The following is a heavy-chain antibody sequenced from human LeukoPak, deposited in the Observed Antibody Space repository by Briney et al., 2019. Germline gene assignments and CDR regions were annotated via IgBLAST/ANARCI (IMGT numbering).Heavy chain of an antibody. CDR2: ISSSSGTI. Sequence: GGSLRLSCAASGFTFSNAWMNRVRQAPGKGLEWVSYISSSSGTIYYGDSVKGRFTISRDNVKKSLYLQMNSLRAEDTAVYYCTKTANYNDNSGYYDHFDYWGQGTLVTVSS. CDR1: GFTFSNAW. V-gene: IGHV3-48*01. CDR3: TKTANYNDNSGYYDHFDY. J-gene: IGHJ4*02. D-gene: IGHD3-22*01.